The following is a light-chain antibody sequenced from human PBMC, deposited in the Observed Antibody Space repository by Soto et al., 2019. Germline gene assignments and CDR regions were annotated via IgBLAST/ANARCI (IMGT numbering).Light chain of an antibody. CDR2: DVG. CDR1: SSDVGGYNY. J-gene: IGLJ1*01. CDR3: SSYTRSSTFYV. V-gene: IGLV2-14*01. Sequence: QSVLTQPASVSGSPGQSITISCTGTSSDVGGYNYVSWYQQHPGKAPKLMIYDVGNRPSGVSNRFSGSKSGNTASLTISGLQAEDEADYYCSSYTRSSTFYVFGTGTKVTVL.